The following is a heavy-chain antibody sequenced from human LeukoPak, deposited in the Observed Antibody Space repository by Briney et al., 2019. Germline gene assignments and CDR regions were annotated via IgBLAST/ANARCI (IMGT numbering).Heavy chain of an antibody. Sequence: SETLSLTCTVSGGSISSSSYYWGWIRQPPGKGLEWIGSIYYSGSTYYNPSLKSRVTISVDTSKNQFSLKLSSVTAADTAVYYWAAPYYAYGAEYFQHWGQGTLVTVSS. J-gene: IGHJ1*01. CDR1: GGSISSSSYY. CDR2: IYYSGST. V-gene: IGHV4-39*01. CDR3: AAPYYAYGAEYFQH. D-gene: IGHD2-2*01.